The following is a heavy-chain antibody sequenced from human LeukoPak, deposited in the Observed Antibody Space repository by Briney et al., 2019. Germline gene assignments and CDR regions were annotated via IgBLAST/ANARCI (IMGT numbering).Heavy chain of an antibody. J-gene: IGHJ4*02. Sequence: SETLSLTCAVYGGSFSGYYWSRIRQPPGKGLEWIGEINHSGSTNYNPSLKSRVTISVDTSKNQFSLKLSSVTAADTAVYYCARGRGLLWFGELYYFDYWGQGTLVTVSS. V-gene: IGHV4-34*01. CDR1: GGSFSGYY. CDR3: ARGRGLLWFGELYYFDY. CDR2: INHSGST. D-gene: IGHD3-10*01.